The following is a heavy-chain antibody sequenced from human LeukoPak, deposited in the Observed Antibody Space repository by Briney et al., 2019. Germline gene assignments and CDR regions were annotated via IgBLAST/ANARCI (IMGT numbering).Heavy chain of an antibody. J-gene: IGHJ4*02. V-gene: IGHV3-23*01. CDR1: GFTFSSYG. CDR2: ISGSGGST. CDR3: AKDYRSGWGGYGYLDY. D-gene: IGHD5-12*01. Sequence: GGSLRLSCAASGFTFSSYGMSWVRQAPGKGLEWVSAISGSGGSTYYADSVKGRFTISRDNSKNTLYLQMNSLRAEDTAVYYCAKDYRSGWGGYGYLDYWGQGTLVTVSS.